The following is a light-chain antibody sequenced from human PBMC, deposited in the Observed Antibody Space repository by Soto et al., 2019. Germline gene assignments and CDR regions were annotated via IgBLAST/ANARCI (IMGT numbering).Light chain of an antibody. Sequence: QSVLTQPASVSGSPGQSITISCTGTSSDVGDYNYVSWYQQHPGKAPKLMIYEVSNRPSGVSNLFSGSKSGNTASLTISGLQAEDEAHYYCSSYTSISTVVFGGGTKLTVL. CDR2: EVS. CDR1: SSDVGDYNY. V-gene: IGLV2-14*01. J-gene: IGLJ2*01. CDR3: SSYTSISTVV.